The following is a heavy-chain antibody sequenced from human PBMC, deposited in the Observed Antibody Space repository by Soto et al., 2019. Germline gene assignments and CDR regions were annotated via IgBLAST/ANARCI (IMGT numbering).Heavy chain of an antibody. CDR2: IYYAGST. CDR3: ARHGSGGRAFDI. Sequence: SETPSLTCTVSGGSISGYYWSWIRQPPGKGLEWIGYIYYAGSTNYNPSLKSRVTMSVDTSKNQFSLELTSVTAADTAVYYFARHGSGGRAFDIWGPGTMVTVSS. D-gene: IGHD3-10*01. CDR1: GGSISGYY. V-gene: IGHV4-59*08. J-gene: IGHJ3*02.